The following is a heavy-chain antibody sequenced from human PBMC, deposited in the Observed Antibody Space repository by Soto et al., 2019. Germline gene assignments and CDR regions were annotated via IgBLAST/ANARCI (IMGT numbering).Heavy chain of an antibody. CDR3: ARAPDGRLLEWISRGYYYYYMDV. D-gene: IGHD3-3*01. Sequence: QVPLVQSGAEVKKPGASVKVSCKASGYTCTSYDINWVRQATGQGLEWMGWMNPNSGNTGYAQKFQGRVTMTRNTSISTAYMELSSLRSEDTAVYYCARAPDGRLLEWISRGYYYYYMDVWGKGTTVTVSS. CDR2: MNPNSGNT. CDR1: GYTCTSYD. V-gene: IGHV1-8*01. J-gene: IGHJ6*03.